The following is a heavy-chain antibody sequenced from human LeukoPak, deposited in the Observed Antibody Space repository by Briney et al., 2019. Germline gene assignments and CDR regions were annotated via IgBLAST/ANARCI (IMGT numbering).Heavy chain of an antibody. D-gene: IGHD1-26*01. V-gene: IGHV3-23*01. Sequence: GRSLRLSWAASGLTFDNFSMKWVSHPARKGLEWVAGLRDSGGSTPYADSVKDRLTSSRDNPKHTLYLQVNSQRTGDPAVYYCGTVLVTGASRGYFDSWGQGTLVTVSS. CDR3: GTVLVTGASRGYFDS. CDR1: GLTFDNFS. CDR2: LRDSGGST. J-gene: IGHJ4*02.